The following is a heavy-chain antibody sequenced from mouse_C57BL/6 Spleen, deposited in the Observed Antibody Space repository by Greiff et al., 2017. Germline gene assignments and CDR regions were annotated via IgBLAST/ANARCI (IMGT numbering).Heavy chain of an antibody. CDR1: GYTFTSYW. CDR3: ARFGGLSFAY. D-gene: IGHD1-1*02. Sequence: QVQLQQPGAELVMPGASVKLSCKASGYTFTSYWMHWVKQRPGQGLEWIGEIDPSDSYTTYNQKFKGKSTLTVDKSSSTAYMQLSSLTSEDSAVYYCARFGGLSFAYWGQGTLVTVSA. V-gene: IGHV1-69*01. J-gene: IGHJ3*01. CDR2: IDPSDSYT.